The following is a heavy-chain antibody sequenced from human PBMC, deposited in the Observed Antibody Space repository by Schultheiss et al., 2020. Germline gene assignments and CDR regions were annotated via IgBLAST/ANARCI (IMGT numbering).Heavy chain of an antibody. Sequence: GESLKISCAASGFISSSYWMSWVRQAPGKGLEWVSYISSSSSTIYYADSVKGRFTISRDNAKNSLYLQMNSLRDEDTDVYYCARVSGDYVTYYYYGMDVWCEGGTGIVYS. CDR3: ARVSGDYVTYYYYGMDV. CDR1: GFISSSYW. J-gene: IGHJ6*04. D-gene: IGHD4-17*01. CDR2: ISSSSSTI. V-gene: IGHV3-48*02.